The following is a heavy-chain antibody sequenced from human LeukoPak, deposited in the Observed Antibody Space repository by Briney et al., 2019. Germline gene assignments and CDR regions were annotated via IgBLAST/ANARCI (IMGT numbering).Heavy chain of an antibody. CDR1: GFTFSSYG. Sequence: GGSLRLSCAASGFTFSSYGMHWVRQAPGKGLEWVAVIWNDGSNKYYAASVKGRFTISRDNSKNTLYLQMNSLRAEDTAVYSCARASGPFDYWGQGTLVTVSS. CDR3: ARASGPFDY. CDR2: IWNDGSNK. V-gene: IGHV3-33*01. D-gene: IGHD3-10*01. J-gene: IGHJ4*02.